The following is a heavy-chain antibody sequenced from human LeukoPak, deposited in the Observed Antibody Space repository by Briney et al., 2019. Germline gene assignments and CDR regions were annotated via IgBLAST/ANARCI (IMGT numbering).Heavy chain of an antibody. J-gene: IGHJ4*02. CDR2: INHSGST. Sequence: SETLSLTCAVYGGSFSGYYWSWIRQPPGKGLEWIGEINHSGSTNYNPSLKSRVTISVDTSKNQFSLKLSSVTAADTAVYYCARFSRRSYYYDTQWPYWGQGTLVTVSS. CDR3: ARFSRRSYYYDTQWPY. D-gene: IGHD3-22*01. V-gene: IGHV4-34*01. CDR1: GGSFSGYY.